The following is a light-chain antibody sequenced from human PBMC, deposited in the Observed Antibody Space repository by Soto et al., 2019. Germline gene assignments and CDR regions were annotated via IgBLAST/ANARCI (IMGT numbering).Light chain of an antibody. CDR3: QKYNSAPRT. J-gene: IGKJ1*01. V-gene: IGKV1-27*01. CDR2: AAS. Sequence: DIQMTQSPSSLSASVGDRVTITCRASQGISHDLAWYQQKPGKVPKLLIYAASTLQSGVPSRFSGSGSGTDFTLTISSLQPEDVATYYCQKYNSAPRTFGQGTKVEIK. CDR1: QGISHD.